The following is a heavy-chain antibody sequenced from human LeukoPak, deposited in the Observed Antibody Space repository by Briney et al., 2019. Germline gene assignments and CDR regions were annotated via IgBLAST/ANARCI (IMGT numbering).Heavy chain of an antibody. J-gene: IGHJ4*02. CDR2: INRDGSGK. V-gene: IGHV3-7*01. Sequence: GGSLRLSCVGSGLTFINYWMTWVRQVPGKGLEWVANINRDGSGKYYLPSVRGRFTISKDDAKDSLYLQMDSLRPKDTAIYYCARVEYSGNGNLYWGQGTLVTVSS. CDR3: ARVEYSGNGNLY. D-gene: IGHD1-26*01. CDR1: GLTFINYW.